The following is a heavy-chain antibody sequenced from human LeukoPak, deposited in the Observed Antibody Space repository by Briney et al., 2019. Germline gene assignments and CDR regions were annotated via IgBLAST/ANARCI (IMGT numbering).Heavy chain of an antibody. CDR2: ISAYSSNT. CDR3: ARDSRGSGSYGPLLDYYYGMDV. D-gene: IGHD3-10*01. CDR1: RYTFTSYG. Sequence: ASVKVSCKASRYTFTSYGISWVRQAPGQGLEWMGWISAYSSNTNYAQKLQGRVTMTTDTSTSTAYMELRSLRSDDTAVYYCARDSRGSGSYGPLLDYYYGMDVWGQGTTVTVSS. V-gene: IGHV1-18*01. J-gene: IGHJ6*02.